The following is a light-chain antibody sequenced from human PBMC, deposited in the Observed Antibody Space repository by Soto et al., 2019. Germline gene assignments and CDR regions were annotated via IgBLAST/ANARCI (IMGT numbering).Light chain of an antibody. CDR3: ASWDDSLNGVV. J-gene: IGLJ2*01. CDR2: SNN. CDR1: SSNIGGNI. V-gene: IGLV1-44*01. Sequence: QSVLTQPPSASGTPGQRVTISCSGSSSNIGGNIVNWYQQLPGTAPKLLIHSNNQRPSGVPDRFSGSKSGTSASLAISGLQSVAEADYYRASWDDSLNGVVFGGGTKLTVL.